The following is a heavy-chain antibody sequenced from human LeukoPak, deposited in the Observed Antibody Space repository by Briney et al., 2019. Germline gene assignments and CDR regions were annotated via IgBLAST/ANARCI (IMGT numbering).Heavy chain of an antibody. D-gene: IGHD6-19*01. CDR3: ARLDRYSSGWGDY. CDR1: GVSISSSNYY. J-gene: IGHJ4*02. V-gene: IGHV4-39*01. Sequence: PSENLSLNCSVSGVSISSSNYYWGWIRQPPGKGLEWIGSMYYSGSTYYNPSLKSRVTISVDTSKNQFSLKLSSVTAADTAVYYCARLDRYSSGWGDYWGQGTLVTVSS. CDR2: MYYSGST.